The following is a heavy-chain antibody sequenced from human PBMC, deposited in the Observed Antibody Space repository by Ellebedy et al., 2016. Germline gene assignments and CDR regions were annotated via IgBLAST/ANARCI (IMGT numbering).Heavy chain of an antibody. CDR1: GFTFSSYS. J-gene: IGHJ5*02. CDR2: ISSSSSYI. Sequence: GGSLRLXXAASGFTFSSYSMNWVRQAPGKGLEWVSSISSSSSYIYYADSVKGRFTISRDNAKNSLYLQMNSLRAEDTAVYYCARDPWFGELTWGQGTLVTVSS. V-gene: IGHV3-21*01. CDR3: ARDPWFGELT. D-gene: IGHD3-10*01.